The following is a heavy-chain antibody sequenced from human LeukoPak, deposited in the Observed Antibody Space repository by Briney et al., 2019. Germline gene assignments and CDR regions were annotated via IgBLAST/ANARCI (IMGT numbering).Heavy chain of an antibody. V-gene: IGHV3-11*01. CDR2: ISSSGSTI. D-gene: IGHD1-26*01. CDR1: GFTFSDYY. CDR3: ARLKYSGSYPADD. J-gene: IGHJ4*02. Sequence: PGGSLRLSCAASGFTFSDYYMSWIRQAPGKGLEWVSYISSSGSTIYYAASVKGRFTISRDNAKNSLYLQMNSLRAEDTAVYYCARLKYSGSYPADDWGKGTLVTVSS.